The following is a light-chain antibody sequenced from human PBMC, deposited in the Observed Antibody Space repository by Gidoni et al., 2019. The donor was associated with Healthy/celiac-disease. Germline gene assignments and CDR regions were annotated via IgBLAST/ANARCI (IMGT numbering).Light chain of an antibody. V-gene: IGKV1-39*01. CDR2: AAS. J-gene: IGKJ5*01. CDR1: PSISSY. CDR3: QQRYSTPPIT. Sequence: DIQMTQSTASLSASVGDRVTITCRASPSISSYLYRYQQKPGEAPKLLIYAASCFQSGVPSRFSGSGSGTDFTLTISSLQPEDFSTYYCQQRYSTPPITFGQGTRLEIK.